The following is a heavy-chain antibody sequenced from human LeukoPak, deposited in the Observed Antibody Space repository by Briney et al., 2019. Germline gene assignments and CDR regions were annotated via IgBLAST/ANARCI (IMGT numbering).Heavy chain of an antibody. CDR2: IIPILGRL. CDR3: ARSLRASIAVAGSGFDY. CDR1: GGTFSSYA. V-gene: IGHV1-69*04. D-gene: IGHD6-19*01. Sequence: GSSVKVSCKASGGTFSSYAMNWVRQAPGQGLEWMGSIIPILGRLNYAQKFQGRVSITADKSTSTAYMELSSLRSEDTAVYYCARSLRASIAVAGSGFDYWGQGTLVTVSS. J-gene: IGHJ4*02.